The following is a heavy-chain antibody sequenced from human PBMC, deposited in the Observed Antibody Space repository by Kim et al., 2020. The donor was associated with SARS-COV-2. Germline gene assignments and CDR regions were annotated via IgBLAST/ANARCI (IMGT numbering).Heavy chain of an antibody. D-gene: IGHD3-22*01. CDR1: GYSISSGYY. CDR3: ARDGGPRNTMIVVVMAFDI. Sequence: SETLSLTCTVSGYSISSGYYWGWIRQPPGKGLEWIGSIYHSGSTYYNPSLKSRVTISVDTSKNQFSLKLSSVTAADTAVYYCARDGGPRNTMIVVVMAFDIWGQGTMVTVSS. CDR2: IYHSGST. J-gene: IGHJ3*02. V-gene: IGHV4-38-2*02.